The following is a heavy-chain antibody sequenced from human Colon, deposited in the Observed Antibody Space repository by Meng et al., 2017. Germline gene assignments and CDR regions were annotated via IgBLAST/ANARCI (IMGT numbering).Heavy chain of an antibody. V-gene: IGHV1-2*02. Sequence: ASVKVSCKASGYTFTGSYLHWLRQAPGQGLQWMGWIHPKTGGANYPQSFQGRVTMTRDTSIDTAYLELNRLISDDTAVYYCARAHTDSWYYFDYWGQGTLVTVSS. CDR2: IHPKTGGA. CDR3: ARAHTDSWYYFDY. D-gene: IGHD6-13*01. J-gene: IGHJ4*02. CDR1: GYTFTGSY.